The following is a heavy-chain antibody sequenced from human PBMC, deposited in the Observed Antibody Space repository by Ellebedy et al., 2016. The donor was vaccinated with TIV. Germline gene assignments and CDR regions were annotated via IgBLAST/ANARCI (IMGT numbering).Heavy chain of an antibody. V-gene: IGHV1-69*13. CDR1: GATFSSHA. Sequence: ASVKVSCKASGATFSSHAISWVRQAPGQGLEWMGGIMPMFRTANYAQRFQGRVTITADELGSTAYMELSSLRSEDTAVYYCARHSGYYWYYFDSWGQGTLVTVSS. CDR3: ARHSGYYWYYFDS. J-gene: IGHJ4*02. CDR2: IMPMFRTA. D-gene: IGHD3-22*01.